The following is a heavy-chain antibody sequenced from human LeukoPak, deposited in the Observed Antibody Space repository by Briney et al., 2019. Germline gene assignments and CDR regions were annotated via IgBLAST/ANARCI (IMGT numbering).Heavy chain of an antibody. CDR2: IKQDGSEK. CDR1: GFTFSSYW. Sequence: GGSLRLSCAASGFTFSSYWMSWVRQAPGKGLEWVADIKQDGSEKYYVDAVKGRFTISRDNAKNSLFLQMNSLTAEDTAVYYCARPGGYGVQPLDYWGQGTLVTVSP. D-gene: IGHD5-12*01. V-gene: IGHV3-7*01. CDR3: ARPGGYGVQPLDY. J-gene: IGHJ4*02.